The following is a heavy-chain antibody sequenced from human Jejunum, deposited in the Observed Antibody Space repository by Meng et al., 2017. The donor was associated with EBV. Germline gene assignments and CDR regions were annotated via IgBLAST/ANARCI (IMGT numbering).Heavy chain of an antibody. CDR3: VRGGDYCLVY. Sequence: QGRLQGSGPGLVKPSGTLSLPCAVFGASIDSRNWWSWVRQSPERGLEWIGEIYYSGSTNYNPSLKSRVTILVDRSENHFSLHLSSVTAADTAVYYCVRGGDYCLVYWGQGTLVTVSS. V-gene: IGHV4-4*02. J-gene: IGHJ4*02. CDR1: GASIDSRNW. D-gene: IGHD2-21*02. CDR2: IYYSGST.